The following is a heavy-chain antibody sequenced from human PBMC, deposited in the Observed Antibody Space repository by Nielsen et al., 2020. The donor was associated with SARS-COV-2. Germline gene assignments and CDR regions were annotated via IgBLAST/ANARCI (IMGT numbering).Heavy chain of an antibody. J-gene: IGHJ4*02. CDR1: GYSFTTYS. CDR3: ARHRGGYIDY. CDR2: INAGNGNT. V-gene: IGHV1-3*01. Sequence: ASVKVSCKASGYSFTTYSMHWVRQAPGQRLEWMGWINAGNGNTKYSQKFQGRVTITRDTSASTAHMELSSLRSEDTALYYCARHRGGYIDYWGQGTLVTVSS. D-gene: IGHD3-10*01.